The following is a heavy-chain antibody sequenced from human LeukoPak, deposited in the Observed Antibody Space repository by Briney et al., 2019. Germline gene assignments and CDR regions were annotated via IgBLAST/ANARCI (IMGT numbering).Heavy chain of an antibody. V-gene: IGHV1-24*01. J-gene: IGHJ6*03. CDR1: GYTLTELS. D-gene: IGHD3-10*01. CDR2: FDPEDGET. Sequence: ASVKVSCKVSGYTLTELSMHWVRQAPGKGLEWVGGFDPEDGETIYAQKFQGRVTMTEDTSTDTAYMELSSLRSEDTAVYYCATAHARNYGSAYYYYYYMDVWGKGTTVTVSS. CDR3: ATAHARNYGSAYYYYYYMDV.